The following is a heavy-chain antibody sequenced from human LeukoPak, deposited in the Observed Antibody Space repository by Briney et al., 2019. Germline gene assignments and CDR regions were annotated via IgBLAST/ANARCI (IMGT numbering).Heavy chain of an antibody. D-gene: IGHD3-10*01. CDR1: GGSFSGYY. V-gene: IGHV4-34*01. CDR3: GFGETKRIIDY. J-gene: IGHJ4*02. CDR2: INHSGST. Sequence: SETLSLTCAVYGGSFSGYYWSWIRQPPGKGLEWIGEINHSGSTNYNPSLKSRVTISVDTSKNQFSLKLSSVTAADTAVYYCGFGETKRIIDYRGQGTLVTVSS.